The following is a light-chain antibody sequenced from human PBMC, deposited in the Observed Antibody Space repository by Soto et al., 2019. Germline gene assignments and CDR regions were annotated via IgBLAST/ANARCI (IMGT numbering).Light chain of an antibody. V-gene: IGKV2-30*01. J-gene: IGKJ1*01. CDR1: QCLVYSDGIAY. Sequence: DVVMTQSPLSLPVTLGQPASISCRSNQCLVYSDGIAYFSWFQQRPGRSPRRLIYKVSNRDSGVPARFSGSGSGTDFALKISRVEADDVGVYYCMQPLENFRTFGQGTKVDIK. CDR2: KVS. CDR3: MQPLENFRT.